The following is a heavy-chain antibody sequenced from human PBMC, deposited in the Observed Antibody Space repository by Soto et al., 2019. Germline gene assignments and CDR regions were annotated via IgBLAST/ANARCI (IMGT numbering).Heavy chain of an antibody. CDR1: GYSFTSYW. Sequence: PGESLKISCQASGYSFTSYWIGWVRQMPGKGLEWMGIIYPGDSDTRYSPSFQGQVTISADKSISTAYLQWSSLKASDTAMYYCASQEMATKNVDAFDIWGQGTMVTVSS. V-gene: IGHV5-51*01. CDR3: ASQEMATKNVDAFDI. D-gene: IGHD5-12*01. J-gene: IGHJ3*02. CDR2: IYPGDSDT.